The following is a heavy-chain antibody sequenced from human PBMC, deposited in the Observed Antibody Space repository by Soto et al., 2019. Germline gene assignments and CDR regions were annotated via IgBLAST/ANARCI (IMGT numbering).Heavy chain of an antibody. CDR1: GFTFSSYA. CDR3: AKGTPKITMVRGVISPPFDL. J-gene: IGHJ2*01. Sequence: EVQLLESGGGLVQPGGSLRLSCAASGFTFSSYAMSWVRQAPGKGLEWVSAISGSGGSTYYADSVKGRFTISRDNSKNTLYLQTNSLRAEDTAVYYCAKGTPKITMVRGVISPPFDLWGRGTLVTVSS. CDR2: ISGSGGST. D-gene: IGHD3-10*01. V-gene: IGHV3-23*01.